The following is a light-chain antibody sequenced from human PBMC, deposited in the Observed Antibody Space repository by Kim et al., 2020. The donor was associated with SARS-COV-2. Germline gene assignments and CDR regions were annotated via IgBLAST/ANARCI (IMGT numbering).Light chain of an antibody. Sequence: ASVGDRVTITCRASQDIKSNLAWYQQKPGKAPKSLMYAASSLESGVPSRFSGSGSGTEFTLTINSLQPDDFATYYCQQYETYPRTFGRGTKVDIK. CDR2: AAS. CDR1: QDIKSN. V-gene: IGKV1-16*01. CDR3: QQYETYPRT. J-gene: IGKJ1*01.